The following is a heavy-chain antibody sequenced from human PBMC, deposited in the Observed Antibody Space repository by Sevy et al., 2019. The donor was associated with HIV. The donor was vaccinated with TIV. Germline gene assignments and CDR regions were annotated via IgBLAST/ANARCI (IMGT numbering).Heavy chain of an antibody. CDR3: ARDQNDNSGYYPYFDY. Sequence: GGSLRLSCAASGFTFNNYAMYWVRQAPGKGLEWVAVISYDGSNNNYADSVKGRFTISRDNSKNTLYLQMNSLRAEDTAVYYCARDQNDNSGYYPYFDYWGQRTLVTVSS. D-gene: IGHD3-22*01. CDR1: GFTFNNYA. CDR2: ISYDGSNN. J-gene: IGHJ4*02. V-gene: IGHV3-30-3*01.